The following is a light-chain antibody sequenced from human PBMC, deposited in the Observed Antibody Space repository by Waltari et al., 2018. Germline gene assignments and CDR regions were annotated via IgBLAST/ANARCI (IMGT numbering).Light chain of an antibody. J-gene: IGLJ2*01. Sequence: QSALTQPRSVSGSPGQSVTISCTGTSSGVGGYNYVSWYQQHPGKAPKLMIYDVSKRPSGVPDRFSGSKSGNTASLTISGLQAEDEADYYCCSYREVFGGGTKLTVL. CDR2: DVS. CDR3: CSYREV. V-gene: IGLV2-11*01. CDR1: SSGVGGYNY.